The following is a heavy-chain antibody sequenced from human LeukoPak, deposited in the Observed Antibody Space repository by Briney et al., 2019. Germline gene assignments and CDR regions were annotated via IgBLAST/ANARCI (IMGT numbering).Heavy chain of an antibody. CDR3: ATDGYSGYDSYGMDV. J-gene: IGHJ6*02. D-gene: IGHD5-12*01. V-gene: IGHV1-24*01. Sequence: ASVKVSCKVSGGTLSEVSTHWVRQSPGKGLEWMGGFDPEDGETIYAQKFQGRLTMTEDTSTDTAYMELRSLRLEDTAVYYCATDGYSGYDSYGMDVWGPGTTVIVSS. CDR2: FDPEDGET. CDR1: GGTLSEVS.